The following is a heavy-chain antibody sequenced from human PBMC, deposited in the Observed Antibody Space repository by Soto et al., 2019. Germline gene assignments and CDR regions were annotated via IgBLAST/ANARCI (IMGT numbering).Heavy chain of an antibody. J-gene: IGHJ6*02. CDR2: ISHDGSNK. Sequence: QVQLVESGGGVVQPGRSLRLSCAASGFTFNSYAMHWVRQAPGKGLEWVAIISHDGSNKYYADSVKGGFTSSRENSKNTLYRQMISLRAEDTAVYYCARVIAGRGSYYYYGMDVWCQGTTVTVSS. V-gene: IGHV3-30-3*01. CDR1: GFTFNSYA. CDR3: ARVIAGRGSYYYYGMDV. D-gene: IGHD6-13*01.